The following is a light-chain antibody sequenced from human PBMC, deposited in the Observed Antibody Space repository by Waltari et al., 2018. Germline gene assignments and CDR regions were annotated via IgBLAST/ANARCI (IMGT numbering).Light chain of an antibody. CDR1: SSNIGSDY. J-gene: IGLJ3*02. Sequence: QSVLTQPPSASGTPGQRATTPCSGTSSNIGSDYVYCYQQLPGTAPKLLIYRDNQRPSGVPDRFSGSNSGTSASLAISGLRSEDEADYYCAAWDDSLSGWVFGGGTKLTVL. V-gene: IGLV1-47*01. CDR2: RDN. CDR3: AAWDDSLSGWV.